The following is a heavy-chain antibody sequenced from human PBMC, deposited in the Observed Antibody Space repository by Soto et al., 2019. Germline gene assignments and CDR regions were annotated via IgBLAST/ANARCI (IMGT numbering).Heavy chain of an antibody. J-gene: IGHJ3*02. CDR2: ISSSGSTI. CDR1: GFTFGDYY. Sequence: GGSLRLSCAASGFTFGDYYMSWIRQAPGKGLEWVSYISSSGSTIYYADSVKGRFTISRDNAKNSLYLQMNSLRAEDTAVYYCARVIVIVIPGAFDIWGQGTMVTVSS. CDR3: ARVIVIVIPGAFDI. D-gene: IGHD3-16*02. V-gene: IGHV3-11*01.